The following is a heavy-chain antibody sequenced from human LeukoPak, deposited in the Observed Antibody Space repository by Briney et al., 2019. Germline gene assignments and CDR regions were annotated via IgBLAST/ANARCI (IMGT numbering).Heavy chain of an antibody. Sequence: PSETLSVTCAVYGGSLSGYYWSWIRQPPGKGLEWIGEINHSESTNYNPSLKSRVTVSVDTSKNQFSLKLNSATAADTAVYYCARGNARYYDILTGYSHWGQGTLVTVSS. J-gene: IGHJ4*02. D-gene: IGHD3-9*01. CDR3: ARGNARYYDILTGYSH. CDR1: GGSLSGYY. V-gene: IGHV4-34*01. CDR2: INHSEST.